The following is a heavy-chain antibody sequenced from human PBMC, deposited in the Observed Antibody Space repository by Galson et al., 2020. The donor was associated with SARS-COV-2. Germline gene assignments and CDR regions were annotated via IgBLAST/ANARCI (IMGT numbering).Heavy chain of an antibody. CDR2: IYYTGST. D-gene: IGHD1-26*01. J-gene: IGHJ4*02. CDR3: ARQEGAVFDH. V-gene: IGHV4-39*01. CDR1: GDSISNSNYF. Sequence: ASETLSLTCTVSGDSISNSNYFWAWIRQPPGKGLEWIGTIYYTGSTFYNPSLKSRVTISVDTSKNQFSLRLTSVTAADTAVYYCARQEGAVFDHWGQGTLVTVSS.